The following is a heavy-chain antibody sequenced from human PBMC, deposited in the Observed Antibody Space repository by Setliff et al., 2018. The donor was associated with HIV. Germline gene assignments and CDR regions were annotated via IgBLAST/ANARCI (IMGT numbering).Heavy chain of an antibody. CDR1: GGSISSNNYY. J-gene: IGHJ4*02. D-gene: IGHD5-12*01. Sequence: LSLTCTVSGGSISSNNYYWGWIRQPPGKGLEWIASIYYSGSTYYNPSLKSRITISVDTSKTQFSLKLSSATAADTAVYYCARSPLYSGYERYYFDYWGQGTLVTVSS. CDR2: IYYSGST. CDR3: ARSPLYSGYERYYFDY. V-gene: IGHV4-39*07.